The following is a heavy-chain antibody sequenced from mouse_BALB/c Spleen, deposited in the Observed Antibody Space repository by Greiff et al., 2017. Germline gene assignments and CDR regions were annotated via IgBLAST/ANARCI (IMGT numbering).Heavy chain of an antibody. V-gene: IGHV1S56*01. D-gene: IGHD2-3*01. CDR1: GYTFTSYY. J-gene: IGHJ3*01. CDR3: ARWGTYDGYYQEGFAY. Sequence: QVQLQQSGPELVKPGASVRISCKASGYTFTSYYIHWVKQRPGQGLEWIGWIYPGNVNTKYNEKFKGKATLTADKSSSTAYMQLSSLTSEDSAVYFCARWGTYDGYYQEGFAYWGQGTLVTVSA. CDR2: IYPGNVNT.